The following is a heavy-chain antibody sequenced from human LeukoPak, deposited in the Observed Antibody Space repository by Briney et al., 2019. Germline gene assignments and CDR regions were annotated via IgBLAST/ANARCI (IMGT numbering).Heavy chain of an antibody. V-gene: IGHV3-74*01. Sequence: GGSLRLSCAASGFTFNSFWMYWVRQVPGKGLLWVARINSDGIRTSHADSVQGRFTISRDNANNTLYLQMNSLRAEDTAVYYCARGPSGYHNTGGQGTLVTVSS. CDR2: INSDGIRT. D-gene: IGHD5-12*01. CDR3: ARGPSGYHNT. CDR1: GFTFNSFW. J-gene: IGHJ4*02.